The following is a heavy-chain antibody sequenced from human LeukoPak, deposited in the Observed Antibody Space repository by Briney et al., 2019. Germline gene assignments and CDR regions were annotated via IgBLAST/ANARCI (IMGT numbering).Heavy chain of an antibody. CDR1: GFTFSSYA. V-gene: IGHV3-23*01. CDR2: ISGSGYYA. Sequence: GWSLRLSCAASGFTFSSYAMNWVRQAPGKGLEWVSAISGSGYYANYADSVKGRFTISRDNSKNTLYLQMNSLRAEDTAVYSCAKTAVPGTRHSDYWGQGTLVTVSS. CDR3: AKTAVPGTRHSDY. J-gene: IGHJ4*02. D-gene: IGHD6-19*01.